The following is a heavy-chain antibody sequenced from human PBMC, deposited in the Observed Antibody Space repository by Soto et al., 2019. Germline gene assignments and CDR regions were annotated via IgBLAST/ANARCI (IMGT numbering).Heavy chain of an antibody. CDR3: ARVCESSSGSHGQGHQS. Sequence: SVQVSCTASGYPFTCSYMHWLRQAPGQGLEWMGWINPNSGGTNYAQKFQGRVTMTRDTSISTAYMELSRLRSDDTAVDYCARVCESSSGSHGQGHQSRG. D-gene: IGHD6-19*01. J-gene: IGHJ1*01. CDR1: GYPFTCSY. V-gene: IGHV1-2*02. CDR2: INPNSGGT.